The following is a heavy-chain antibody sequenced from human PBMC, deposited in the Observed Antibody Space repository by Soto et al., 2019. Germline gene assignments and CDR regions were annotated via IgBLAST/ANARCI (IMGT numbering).Heavy chain of an antibody. J-gene: IGHJ3*02. CDR2: IYYSGST. Sequence: QVQLQESGPGLVKPSETLSLTCTVSGGSISSYYWSWIRQPPGKGLEWIGYIYYSGSTNYNPSLKSRVTISVDTSKNQFSLKLSSVTAADTAVYYCARDTVTAMGGRAFDIWGQGTMVTVSS. CDR3: ARDTVTAMGGRAFDI. V-gene: IGHV4-59*01. D-gene: IGHD2-21*02. CDR1: GGSISSYY.